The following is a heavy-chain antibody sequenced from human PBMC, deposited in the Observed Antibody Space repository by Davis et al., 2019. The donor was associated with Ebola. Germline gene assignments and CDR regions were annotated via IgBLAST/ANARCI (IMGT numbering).Heavy chain of an antibody. CDR1: GYTFASYD. J-gene: IGHJ5*02. CDR2: MNPNSGNT. V-gene: IGHV1-8*01. CDR3: ARGRTSRNWFDP. Sequence: ASVKVSCKASGYTFASYDINWVRQATGQGLEWMGWMNPNSGNTGYAQKFQGRVTMTRNTSISTAYMELSSLTSGDTAVYYCARGRTSRNWFDPWGQGTLVTVSS.